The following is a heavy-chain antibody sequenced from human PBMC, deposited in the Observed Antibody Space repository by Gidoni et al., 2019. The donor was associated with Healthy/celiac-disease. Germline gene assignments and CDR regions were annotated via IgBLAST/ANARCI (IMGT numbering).Heavy chain of an antibody. CDR3: ARGSLRYDILTGYTPYYYYYMDV. J-gene: IGHJ6*03. CDR1: GGTFSSYA. CDR2: IIPIFGTA. V-gene: IGHV1-69*01. Sequence: GGTFSSYAISWVRQAPGQGLEWMGGIIPIFGTANYAQKFQGRVTITADESTSTAYMELSSLRSEDTAVYYCARGSLRYDILTGYTPYYYYYMDVWGKGTTVTVSS. D-gene: IGHD3-9*01.